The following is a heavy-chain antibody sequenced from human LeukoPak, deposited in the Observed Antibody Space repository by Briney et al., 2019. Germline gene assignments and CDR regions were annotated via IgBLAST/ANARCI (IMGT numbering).Heavy chain of an antibody. D-gene: IGHD2-8*01. CDR1: GFTFSDYW. V-gene: IGHV3-74*01. CDR2: INSDGSTT. Sequence: PGGSLRLSCAASGFTFSDYWMHWVRQTPGKELVWVSHINSDGSTTGYADSVKGRFTVSRDNSKNTLYLQMNSLRAEDTAVYYCIKGYSTTWYNWFDPWGQGTLVTVSS. CDR3: IKGYSTTWYNWFDP. J-gene: IGHJ5*02.